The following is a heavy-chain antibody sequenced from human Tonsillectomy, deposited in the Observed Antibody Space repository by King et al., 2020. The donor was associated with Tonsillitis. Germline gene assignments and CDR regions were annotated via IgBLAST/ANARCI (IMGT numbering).Heavy chain of an antibody. CDR3: ARDLNFGDYKHYDGMDV. J-gene: IGHJ6*02. CDR2: IYGGGAT. D-gene: IGHD4-17*01. Sequence: VQLVESGGGLVQPGGSRRLSCAVSGFTITDNYMSWVRQAPGKGLEWVAVIYGGGATFYADSVKGRFTISKSNGKNTLYLQMKSLTADDPAVDYFARDLNFGDYKHYDGMDVWGQGTTVIVSS. V-gene: IGHV3-53*04. CDR1: GFTITDNY.